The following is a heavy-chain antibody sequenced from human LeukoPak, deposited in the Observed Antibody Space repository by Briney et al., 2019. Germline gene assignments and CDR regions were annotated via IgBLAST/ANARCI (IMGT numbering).Heavy chain of an antibody. CDR2: MNPNSGNT. CDR1: GYTFTSYD. Sequence: GASVKVSCKASGYTFTSYDINWVRQATGQGLEWMGWMNPNSGNTGYAQKFQGRATMTRNTSISTAYMELSSLRSEDTAVYYCAGRYVERGMDVWGQGTTVTVSS. V-gene: IGHV1-8*01. J-gene: IGHJ6*02. D-gene: IGHD3-10*02. CDR3: AGRYVERGMDV.